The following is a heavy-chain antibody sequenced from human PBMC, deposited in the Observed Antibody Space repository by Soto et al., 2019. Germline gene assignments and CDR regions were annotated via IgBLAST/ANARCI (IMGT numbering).Heavy chain of an antibody. CDR2: INTVGNTI. CDR3: ARLYPYYFDY. J-gene: IGHJ4*02. CDR1: KFTFSDYY. Sequence: QVQLVESGGGLVKPGGSLRLSCAASKFTFSDYYMSWVRQPPGKGLEWISSINTVGNTIFYADSVKGRFTISRDNAQSSLFLQMTSLRVEDTAVYYCARLYPYYFDYWGQGTLVTVSS. D-gene: IGHD2-2*01. V-gene: IGHV3-11*01.